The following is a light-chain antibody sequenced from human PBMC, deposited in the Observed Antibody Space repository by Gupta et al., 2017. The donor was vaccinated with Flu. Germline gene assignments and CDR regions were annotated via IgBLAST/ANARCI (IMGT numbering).Light chain of an antibody. J-gene: IGLJ3*02. Sequence: LTQPPSASGPHGPSRTISCTGTSSDVGGYNYVSWNQQYPGKAPKLLIYEVSNRPSGLPDRFSGSKSGTTASLTVSGLQAEDEADYYCSSYVSSDSLVFGGGTKLTVL. CDR1: SSDVGGYNY. V-gene: IGLV2-8*01. CDR3: SSYVSSDSLV. CDR2: EVS.